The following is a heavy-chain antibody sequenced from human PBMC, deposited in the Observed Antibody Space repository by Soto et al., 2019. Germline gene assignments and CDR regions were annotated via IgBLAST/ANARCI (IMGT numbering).Heavy chain of an antibody. J-gene: IGHJ4*02. D-gene: IGHD3-3*01. CDR1: GGSISSGKW. Sequence: QVHLQESGPGVVKPSGTLSLICDVSGGSISSGKWWSWVRQPPGKGLEWVGEIYHGGSASYNPSFRSRAIISVDKSKNQLYLNLNSVTDAHPAVYFCANNVEWNFDSWGQGILVTVSS. V-gene: IGHV4-4*02. CDR3: ANNVEWNFDS. CDR2: IYHGGSA.